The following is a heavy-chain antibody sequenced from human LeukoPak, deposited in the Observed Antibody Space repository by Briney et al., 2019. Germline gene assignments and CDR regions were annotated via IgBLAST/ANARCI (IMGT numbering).Heavy chain of an antibody. Sequence: PGGSLRLSCAASGFTFSNYAIHWGRQAPGKGLEWVAVISYDGSNKYYADSVKGRFTLSRDNSKNTLYLQMNSLRAEDTAVYYCTTDFRVLRFLEWLESFDYWGQGTLVTVSS. J-gene: IGHJ4*02. CDR1: GFTFSNYA. CDR2: ISYDGSNK. CDR3: TTDFRVLRFLEWLESFDY. D-gene: IGHD3-3*01. V-gene: IGHV3-30*04.